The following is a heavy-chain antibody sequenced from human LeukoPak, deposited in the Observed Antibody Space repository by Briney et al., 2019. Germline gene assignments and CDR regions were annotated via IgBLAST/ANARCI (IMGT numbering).Heavy chain of an antibody. Sequence: GRSLRLSCAASGFTFSSYGMHWVRQAPGKGLEWVAVIWYDGSNKYYADSVKGRFTISRDNSKNTLYLQMNSLRAEDTAVYYCARAPLYSGSYWGAFDIWGQGTMVTVSS. CDR1: GFTFSSYG. V-gene: IGHV3-33*01. CDR2: IWYDGSNK. D-gene: IGHD1-26*01. J-gene: IGHJ3*02. CDR3: ARAPLYSGSYWGAFDI.